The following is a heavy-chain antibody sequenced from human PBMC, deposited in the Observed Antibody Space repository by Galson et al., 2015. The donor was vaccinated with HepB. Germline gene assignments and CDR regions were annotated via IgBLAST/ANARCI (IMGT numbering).Heavy chain of an antibody. Sequence: ETLYLTCTVSGGSISSYYWSWLRQPPGKGLEWIGYIYYSGSTNYNPSLKSRVTISVDTSKNQFSLKLSSVTAADTAVYYCARRGEGGYYNYGMDVWGQGTTVTVSS. CDR1: GGSISSYY. CDR3: ARRGEGGYYNYGMDV. J-gene: IGHJ6*02. D-gene: IGHD3-22*01. V-gene: IGHV4-59*08. CDR2: IYYSGST.